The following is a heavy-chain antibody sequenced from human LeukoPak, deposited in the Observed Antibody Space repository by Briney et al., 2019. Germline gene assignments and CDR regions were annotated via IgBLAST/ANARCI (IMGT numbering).Heavy chain of an antibody. D-gene: IGHD3-10*01. Sequence: GGSLRLSCAASGFPFSTYSMNWVRQTPEKGLEWIAYISGSGNSVIYADSVKGRFTISRDNSKNTLYLQMNSLRAEDTAVYYCARDQTSYYGSGSYWAYWGQGTLVTVSS. CDR2: ISGSGNSV. V-gene: IGHV3-48*01. CDR1: GFPFSTYS. CDR3: ARDQTSYYGSGSYWAY. J-gene: IGHJ4*02.